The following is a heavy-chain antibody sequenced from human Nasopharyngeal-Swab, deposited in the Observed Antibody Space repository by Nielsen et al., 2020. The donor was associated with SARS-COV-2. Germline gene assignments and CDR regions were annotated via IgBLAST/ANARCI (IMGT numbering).Heavy chain of an antibody. CDR1: GFTFSSYG. J-gene: IGHJ4*02. D-gene: IGHD6-19*01. V-gene: IGHV3-33*01. Sequence: GGSLRLSCAASGFTFSSYGMHWVRQAPGKGLEWVAVIWYDGSNKYYADSVKGRFTISRDNSKNTLHLQMNSLRAEDTAVYYCVRSIAVAGYYFDYWGQGTLVTVSS. CDR2: IWYDGSNK. CDR3: VRSIAVAGYYFDY.